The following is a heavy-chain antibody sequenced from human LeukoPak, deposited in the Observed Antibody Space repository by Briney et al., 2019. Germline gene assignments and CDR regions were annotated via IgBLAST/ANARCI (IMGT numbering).Heavy chain of an antibody. CDR1: GLTFSRHG. Sequence: GSLRLSCGPSGLTFSRHGMQWVRQAPGKGLEGVAIISNDGSRKYYADSVEGRFTICRDNSKKTLDVQRDSLRAEDTAVYYFARGAVYNYPYYFYYWGQGTLVTVSS. D-gene: IGHD5/OR15-5a*01. CDR3: ARGAVYNYPYYFYY. CDR2: ISNDGSRK. V-gene: IGHV3-30*03. J-gene: IGHJ4*02.